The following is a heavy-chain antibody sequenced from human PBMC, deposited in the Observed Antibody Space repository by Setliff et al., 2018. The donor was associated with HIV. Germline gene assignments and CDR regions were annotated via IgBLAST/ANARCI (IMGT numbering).Heavy chain of an antibody. CDR3: ARRFRYCRNTSCYKGLDF. V-gene: IGHV4-61*02. Sequence: ASETLSLTCTVSGGSISSGSYYWSWIRQPAGKGLEWIGRMYTSGSTNYNPSLKSRVTISVDTSKNQFSLKLTSVSAADTAVYYCARRFRYCRNTSCYKGLDFWSQGTLVTVSS. J-gene: IGHJ4*02. CDR1: GGSISSGSYY. CDR2: MYTSGST. D-gene: IGHD2-2*02.